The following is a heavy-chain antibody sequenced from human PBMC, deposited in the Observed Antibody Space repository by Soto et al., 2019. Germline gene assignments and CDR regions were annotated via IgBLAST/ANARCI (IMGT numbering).Heavy chain of an antibody. D-gene: IGHD3-9*01. V-gene: IGHV3-30*18. J-gene: IGHJ6*02. CDR1: GFTFSSYG. CDR3: AKDIRNVLRYFDWPTAYYYYYGMDV. CDR2: ISYDGSNK. Sequence: PGGSLRLSCAASGFTFSSYGMHWVRQAPGKGLEWVAVISYDGSNKYYADSVKGRFTISRDNSKNTLYLQMNSLRAEDTAVYYCAKDIRNVLRYFDWPTAYYYYYGMDVWGQGTTVTVSS.